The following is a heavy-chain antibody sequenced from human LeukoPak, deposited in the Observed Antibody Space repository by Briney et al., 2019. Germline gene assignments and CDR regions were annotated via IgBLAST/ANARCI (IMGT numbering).Heavy chain of an antibody. V-gene: IGHV3-48*04. Sequence: GGSLRLSCAASGFTFSSYSMNWVRQAPGKGLEWVSYITSISNRMYYADSVKGRFTISRDNAKNTLYLQMNSLRAEDTAVYYCASAAPAGYWGQGTLVTVSS. CDR1: GFTFSSYS. CDR2: ITSISNRM. J-gene: IGHJ4*02. CDR3: ASAAPAGY. D-gene: IGHD6-13*01.